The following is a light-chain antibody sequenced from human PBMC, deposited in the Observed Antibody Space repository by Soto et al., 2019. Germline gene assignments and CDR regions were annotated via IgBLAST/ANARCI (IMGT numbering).Light chain of an antibody. V-gene: IGKV1-5*03. J-gene: IGKJ1*01. CDR3: QQYYSFST. CDR1: QSISTW. CDR2: KAS. Sequence: DIQMTQSPSTLSASIGDRVTVTCRASQSISTWLAWYQRKPGKAPILLIYKASSLESGVPSRFSGSGSGTEFTLTISSLQADDLATYYCQQYYSFSTFGQGTRVEIK.